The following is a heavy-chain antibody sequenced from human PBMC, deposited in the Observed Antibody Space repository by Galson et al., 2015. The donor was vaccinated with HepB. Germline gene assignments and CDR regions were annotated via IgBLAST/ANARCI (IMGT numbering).Heavy chain of an antibody. D-gene: IGHD6-13*01. CDR3: AKEAAAGAIDY. CDR1: GFIFSNLA. V-gene: IGHV3-9*01. Sequence: SLRLSCAASGFIFSNLAMSWVRRVPGKGLEWVSGISWNSGSIGYADSVKGRFTISRDNAKNSLYLQMNSLRAEDTALYYCAKEAAAGAIDYRGQGTLVTVSS. CDR2: ISWNSGSI. J-gene: IGHJ4*02.